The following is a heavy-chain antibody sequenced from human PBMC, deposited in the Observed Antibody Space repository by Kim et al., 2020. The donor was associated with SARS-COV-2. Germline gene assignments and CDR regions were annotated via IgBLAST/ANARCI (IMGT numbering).Heavy chain of an antibody. CDR1: GDTFTTAY. Sequence: ASVKVSCKASGDTFTTAYLHWVRQAPGQGLEWLGLIHASGRSTNYAQRFQGRVTMTRHTSTSTVYMGLSSLRPEDTAVYYCAEDYDGSGRYLQHWGHGTLVTVSS. CDR2: IHASGRST. V-gene: IGHV1-46*01. J-gene: IGHJ1*01. CDR3: AEDYDGSGRYLQH. D-gene: IGHD3-22*01.